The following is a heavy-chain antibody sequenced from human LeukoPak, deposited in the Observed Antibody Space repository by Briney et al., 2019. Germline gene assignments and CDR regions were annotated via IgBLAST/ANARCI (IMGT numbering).Heavy chain of an antibody. V-gene: IGHV3-23*01. CDR1: DLTFSGYS. CDR2: ISGSGGST. Sequence: GGSLRLSWPAPDLTFSGYSMTGVGRPPGRGLGWVSAISGSGGSTYYADTVKGRFTISRDNSKNTLYLQMNSLRAEDTAVYYCAKDYEPYGDYGWYFQHWGQGTLVTVSS. D-gene: IGHD4-17*01. J-gene: IGHJ1*01. CDR3: AKDYEPYGDYGWYFQH.